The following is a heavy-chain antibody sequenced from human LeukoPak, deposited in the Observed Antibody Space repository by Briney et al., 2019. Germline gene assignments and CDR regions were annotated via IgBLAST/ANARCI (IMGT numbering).Heavy chain of an antibody. Sequence: GSLRLSCAASGFTFSSYSMNWVRQAPGKGLEWVSSISISSSYIYYADSLKGRFTIPRDNAKNSLYLHMNSLRSEDTAVYYCARDKVPEAFDIWGQGTMVTVSS. V-gene: IGHV3-21*01. CDR2: ISISSSYI. CDR3: ARDKVPEAFDI. J-gene: IGHJ3*02. CDR1: GFTFSSYS.